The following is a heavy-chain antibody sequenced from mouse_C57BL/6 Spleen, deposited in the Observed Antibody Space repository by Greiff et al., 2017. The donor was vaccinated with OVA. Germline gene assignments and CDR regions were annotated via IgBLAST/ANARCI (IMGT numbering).Heavy chain of an antibody. V-gene: IGHV1-81*01. CDR3: ARLDDGYYVG. CDR1: GYTFTSYG. CDR2: IYPRSGNT. J-gene: IGHJ3*01. Sequence: QVHVKQSGAELARPGASVKLSCKASGYTFTSYGISWVKQRTGQGLEWIGEIYPRSGNTYYNEKFKGKATLTADKSSSTAYMELRSLTSEDSAVYFCARLDDGYYVGWGQGTLVTVSA. D-gene: IGHD2-3*01.